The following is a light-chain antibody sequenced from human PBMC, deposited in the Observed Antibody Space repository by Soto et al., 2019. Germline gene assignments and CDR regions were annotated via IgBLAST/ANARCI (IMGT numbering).Light chain of an antibody. CDR3: SSYTTNSPPVV. V-gene: IGLV2-14*01. CDR1: SGDIGSYTY. Sequence: QSALTQPASVSGSPGQSITISCTGTSGDIGSYTYVSWYQQYPGKAPKLLISEVTNRPSGVSNRFYGSKSGNTASLSISGLQAEDEADYYCSSYTTNSPPVVFGGGAKLTVL. CDR2: EVT. J-gene: IGLJ2*01.